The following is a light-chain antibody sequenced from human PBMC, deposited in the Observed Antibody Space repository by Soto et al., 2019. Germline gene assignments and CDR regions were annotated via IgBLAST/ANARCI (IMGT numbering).Light chain of an antibody. Sequence: EIVLTQSPGTLSFSPGERATLCCRASQTISSSYLAWYQQKPGQAPRLLIFGASSRATDIPDRFSGSGSGTDFTLTISRLQPEDFAVYYCQHYDSSPPKYTFGQGTKLEIK. V-gene: IGKV3-20*01. CDR2: GAS. CDR1: QTISSSY. CDR3: QHYDSSPPKYT. J-gene: IGKJ2*01.